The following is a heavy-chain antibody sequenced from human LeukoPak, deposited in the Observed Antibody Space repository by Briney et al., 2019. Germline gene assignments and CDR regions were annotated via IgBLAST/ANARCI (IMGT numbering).Heavy chain of an antibody. V-gene: IGHV3-23*01. CDR3: ANGPSKAVAGTEEYFHQ. Sequence: GGSLRLSCAASGFTFSSFAMNWVRQAPGKGLEWVSAITGSGGSTYYADSVKGRFTISRDNSKNTLYLQMNSLRAEDTAVYYCANGPSKAVAGTEEYFHQWGQGTLVTVSS. D-gene: IGHD6-19*01. CDR2: ITGSGGST. CDR1: GFTFSSFA. J-gene: IGHJ1*01.